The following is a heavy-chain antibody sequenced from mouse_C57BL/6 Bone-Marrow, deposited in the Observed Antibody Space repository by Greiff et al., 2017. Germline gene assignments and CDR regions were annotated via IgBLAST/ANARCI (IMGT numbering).Heavy chain of an antibody. J-gene: IGHJ4*01. D-gene: IGHD2-5*01. Sequence: VKLVESGPGLVQPSQSLSITCTVSGFSLTSYGVHWVRQPPGKGLEWLGVIWSGGSTDYNAAFISRLSISKDNSKSQVFFKMHSLQADDTAIYYCAPYSNYPYAMDYWGQGTSVTVSS. V-gene: IGHV2-4*01. CDR3: APYSNYPYAMDY. CDR1: GFSLTSYG. CDR2: IWSGGST.